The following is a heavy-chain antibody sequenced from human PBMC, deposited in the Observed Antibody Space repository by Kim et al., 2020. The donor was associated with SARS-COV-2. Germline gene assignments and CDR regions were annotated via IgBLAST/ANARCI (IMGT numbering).Heavy chain of an antibody. V-gene: IGHV4-4*02. CDR3: ARDHSGYDYGMDV. J-gene: IGHJ6*02. Sequence: YNPALKRRGTLSVDKSKNQFSLKLSSVTAADTAVYYCARDHSGYDYGMDVWGQGTTVTVSS. D-gene: IGHD6-19*01.